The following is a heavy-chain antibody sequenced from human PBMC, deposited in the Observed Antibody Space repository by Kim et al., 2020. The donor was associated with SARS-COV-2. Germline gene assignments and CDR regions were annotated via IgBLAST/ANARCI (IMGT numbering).Heavy chain of an antibody. J-gene: IGHJ5*02. V-gene: IGHV1-3*01. D-gene: IGHD6-19*01. CDR3: ARADSGWYGWFDP. Sequence: SSQGFQRRDTITRETAASTAYMELSSLTSEDSAVYYCARADSGWYGWFDPWGQGTLVTVSS.